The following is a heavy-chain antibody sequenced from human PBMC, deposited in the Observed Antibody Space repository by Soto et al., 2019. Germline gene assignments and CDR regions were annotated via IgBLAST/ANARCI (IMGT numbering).Heavy chain of an antibody. J-gene: IGHJ3*02. Sequence: QMQVVQSGPEVKKPGTSVTVSCKTSGIIFSYSAVQWVRQARGQRLEWLGYIIIAGGGTKYSQNLQGKITITRDMSTNTAYMELSSLRSEDTAIYYCAAELYSGGRCCSFDIWGQGTMITVSS. V-gene: IGHV1-58*01. CDR3: AAELYSGGRCCSFDI. CDR1: GIIFSYSA. D-gene: IGHD2-15*01. CDR2: IIIAGGGT.